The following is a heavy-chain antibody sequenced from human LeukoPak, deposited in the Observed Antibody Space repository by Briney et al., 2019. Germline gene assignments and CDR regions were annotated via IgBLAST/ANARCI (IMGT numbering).Heavy chain of an antibody. J-gene: IGHJ4*02. V-gene: IGHV3-23*01. CDR1: GFTFSSYA. D-gene: IGHD2-2*01. CDR2: ISGSDGST. CDR3: AKVETSGGANCYALDY. Sequence: GGSLRLSCAASGFTFSSYAMTWVRQAPDKGLEWVSAISGSDGSTYYADSAKGRFTISRDDSQNTLYLQMNSLSAEDTAVYYCAKVETSGGANCYALDYWGQGTLVTVSS.